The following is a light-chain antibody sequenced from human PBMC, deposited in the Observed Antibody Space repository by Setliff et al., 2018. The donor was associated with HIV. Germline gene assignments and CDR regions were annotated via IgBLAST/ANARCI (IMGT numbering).Light chain of an antibody. CDR1: SSDVGSYNL. CDR2: EAT. V-gene: IGLV2-23*01. Sequence: QSVLAQPASVSGSPGQSITISCTGTSSDVGSYNLVSWYQQHPGKAPKLMIYEATKRPSGVSNRFSGSKSGNTASLTISGLQAEDEAHYYCCSYGGSNDVVFGGGTKVTVL. J-gene: IGLJ2*01. CDR3: CSYGGSNDVV.